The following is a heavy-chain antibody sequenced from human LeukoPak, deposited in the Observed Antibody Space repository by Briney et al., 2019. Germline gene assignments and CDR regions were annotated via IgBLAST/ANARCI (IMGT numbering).Heavy chain of an antibody. CDR2: ISAYNGNT. CDR1: GYTFTSYG. D-gene: IGHD6-25*01. CDR3: ARDGDSSGYPGRDY. V-gene: IGHV1-18*01. Sequence: ASVKVSCKASGYTFTSYGISWVRQAPGQGLEWMGWISAYNGNTNYAQKLQGTVTMTTDTSTSTAYMELRSLRSDDTAVYYCARDGDSSGYPGRDYWGQGTLVTVSS. J-gene: IGHJ4*02.